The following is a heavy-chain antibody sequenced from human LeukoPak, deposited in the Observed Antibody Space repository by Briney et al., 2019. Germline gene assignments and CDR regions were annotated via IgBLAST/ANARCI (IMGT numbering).Heavy chain of an antibody. Sequence: SETLSLTCTVSGGSISSYYWSWIRQPPGKGLEWIGYIYYSGSTNYNPSLKSRVTISVDTSKNQFSLKLSSVTAADTAVYYCARVLIAAAGGSRPFDYWGQGTLVTVSS. J-gene: IGHJ4*02. CDR2: IYYSGST. V-gene: IGHV4-59*08. D-gene: IGHD6-13*01. CDR1: GGSISSYY. CDR3: ARVLIAAAGGSRPFDY.